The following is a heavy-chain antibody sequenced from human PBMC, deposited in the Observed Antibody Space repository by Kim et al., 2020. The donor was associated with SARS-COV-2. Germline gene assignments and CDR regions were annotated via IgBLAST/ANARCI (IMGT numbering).Heavy chain of an antibody. Sequence: SETLSLTCAVYGGSFSGYYWSWIRQPPGKGLEWIGEINHSGSTNYNPSPKSRVTISVDTSKNQFSLKLSSVTAADTAVYYCARGQRYCSGGSCYPAFYGYWGQGTLVTVSS. V-gene: IGHV4-34*01. CDR2: INHSGST. D-gene: IGHD2-15*01. CDR1: GGSFSGYY. J-gene: IGHJ4*02. CDR3: ARGQRYCSGGSCYPAFYGY.